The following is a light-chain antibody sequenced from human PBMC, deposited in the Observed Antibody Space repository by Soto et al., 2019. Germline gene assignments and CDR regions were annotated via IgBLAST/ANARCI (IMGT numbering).Light chain of an antibody. V-gene: IGKV3-11*01. CDR2: DAS. J-gene: IGKJ4*01. CDR1: QSVSSY. CDR3: QQRSNWPPLS. Sequence: EIVLTQSPATLSLSPGERATLSCRASQSVSSYLAWYQQKPGQAPRLLIYDASNRATGIPDRFSGSGSGTDFTLTIRSLEPEDFAVYYCQQRSNWPPLSVGGGTKVEIK.